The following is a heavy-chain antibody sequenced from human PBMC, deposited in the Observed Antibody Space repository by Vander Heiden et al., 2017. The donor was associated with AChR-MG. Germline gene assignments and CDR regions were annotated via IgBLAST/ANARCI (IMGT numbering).Heavy chain of an antibody. J-gene: IGHJ4*02. CDR1: GYIFPGYK. V-gene: IGHV1-2*02. D-gene: IGHD5-12*01. CDR2: INPNSGGT. CDR3: AREQGASRDGYNAVVGHDY. Sequence: QVQLVQYGAAVKHPGASAQVSCKASGYIFPGYKTHWGRQAPGQGLKWMGWINPNSGGTNYAQKFQGRFTMTRDRSISTAYMGLSRLGSDETAGYYCAREQGASRDGYNAVVGHDYWGQGTLVTVSS.